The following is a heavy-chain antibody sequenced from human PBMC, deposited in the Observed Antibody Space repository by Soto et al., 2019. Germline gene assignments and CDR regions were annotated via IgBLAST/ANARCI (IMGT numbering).Heavy chain of an antibody. J-gene: IGHJ6*02. V-gene: IGHV3-30*18. D-gene: IGHD6-13*01. CDR1: GFTFSSYG. Sequence: QVQLVESGGGVVRPGRSLRLSCAASGFTFSSYGMHWVGQAPGKGLEWVAVISYDGSNKYYADSVKGRFTISRDNSKNTLYLQMNSLRAEDTAVYYCAKALGIAAAGSYYYYGMDVWGQGTTVTVSS. CDR3: AKALGIAAAGSYYYYGMDV. CDR2: ISYDGSNK.